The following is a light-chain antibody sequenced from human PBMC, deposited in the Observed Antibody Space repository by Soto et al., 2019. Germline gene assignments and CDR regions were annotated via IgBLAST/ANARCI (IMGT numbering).Light chain of an antibody. V-gene: IGKV4-1*01. CDR3: QQYYSTPWT. Sequence: DVVLTQSPDSLAVSLGERATINCKSSQSVLYSSNNMNYLAWYQQEAGQPPKLLIYWASIRESGVPDRFGGSGSGTEFTLTISSLQAEDVAVYYCQQYYSTPWTFGQGTKVDIK. J-gene: IGKJ1*01. CDR1: QSVLYSSNNMNY. CDR2: WAS.